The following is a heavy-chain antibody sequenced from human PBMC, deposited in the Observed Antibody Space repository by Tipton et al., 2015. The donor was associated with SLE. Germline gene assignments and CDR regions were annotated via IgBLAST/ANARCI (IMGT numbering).Heavy chain of an antibody. D-gene: IGHD6-6*01. V-gene: IGHV4-39*01. CDR2: NYYSGST. Sequence: TLSLTCTVSGGSISSTSHYWVWIRQPPGKGLEWIGSNYYSGSTYHTPSLKRRITISVNTSKNQFSLRLSSVTAADTAVYYCARQDYSSSSAGWFDPGGQGTRDTVP. J-gene: IGHJ5*02. CDR3: ARQDYSSSSAGWFDP. CDR1: GGSISSTSHY.